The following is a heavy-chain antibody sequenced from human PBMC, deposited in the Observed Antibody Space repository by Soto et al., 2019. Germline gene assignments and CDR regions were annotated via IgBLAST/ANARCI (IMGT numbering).Heavy chain of an antibody. V-gene: IGHV4-39*01. Sequence: SETLSLTCTVSGGSISSSSYYWGWIRQPPGKGLEWIGSIYYSGSTHYNPSLKSRVTISVDTSKNQFSLKLSSVTAADTAVYYCARVGRFGELLTYYYGMDVWGQGTTVTVSS. CDR2: IYYSGST. J-gene: IGHJ6*02. D-gene: IGHD3-10*01. CDR1: GGSISSSSYY. CDR3: ARVGRFGELLTYYYGMDV.